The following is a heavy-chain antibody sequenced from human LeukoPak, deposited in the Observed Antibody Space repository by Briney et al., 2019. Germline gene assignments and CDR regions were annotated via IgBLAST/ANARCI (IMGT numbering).Heavy chain of an antibody. V-gene: IGHV3-33*01. D-gene: IGHD4-17*01. CDR1: GFIFSIYG. Sequence: GRSLRLSCAASGFIFSIYGMHWGRQAPGKGLEWVADIWYDGSDKYYAESVKGRFTISRDNSNNMLYLQMTSLRAEDTAVYYCARDGGTVNFDYWGQGTLVTVSS. J-gene: IGHJ4*02. CDR2: IWYDGSDK. CDR3: ARDGGTVNFDY.